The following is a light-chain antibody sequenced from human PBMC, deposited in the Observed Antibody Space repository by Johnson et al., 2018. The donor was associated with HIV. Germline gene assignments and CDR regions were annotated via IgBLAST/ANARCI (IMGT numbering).Light chain of an antibody. Sequence: QSVLTQPPSVSAAPGQKVTISCSGSSSNIGNNYVSWYQQLPGTAPKLLIYDNNKRPSGIPDRFSGPKSGTSATLGITGLQTGDEADYYCGTWDSSLSAWFYVFGTGTKVTVL. J-gene: IGLJ1*01. CDR1: SSNIGNNY. CDR2: DNN. V-gene: IGLV1-51*01. CDR3: GTWDSSLSAWFYV.